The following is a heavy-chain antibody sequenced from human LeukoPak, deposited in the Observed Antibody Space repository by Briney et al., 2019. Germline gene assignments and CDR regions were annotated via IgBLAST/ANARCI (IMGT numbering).Heavy chain of an antibody. CDR2: MNPNSGNT. V-gene: IGHV1-8*03. CDR3: ARFSTPWSYYYGSGSNYYYMDV. Sequence: ASVKVSCKASGYTFTSYDINWVRQATGQGLEWMGWMNPNSGNTGYAQKFQGRVTITRNTSISTAYMELSSLRSEDTAVYYCARFSTPWSYYYGSGSNYYYMDVWGKGTTVTVSS. CDR1: GYTFTSYD. J-gene: IGHJ6*03. D-gene: IGHD3-10*01.